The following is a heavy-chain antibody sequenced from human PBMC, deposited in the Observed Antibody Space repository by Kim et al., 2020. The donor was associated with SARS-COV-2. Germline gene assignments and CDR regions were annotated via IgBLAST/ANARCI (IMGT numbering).Heavy chain of an antibody. D-gene: IGHD1-26*01. V-gene: IGHV6-1*01. CDR3: ARDAGSKWDNWFDP. J-gene: IGHJ5*02. Sequence: AVSMSGRITINADTSKNQFSLHLKSVTPEDTAVYYCARDAGSKWDNWFDPWGQGTLVTVSS.